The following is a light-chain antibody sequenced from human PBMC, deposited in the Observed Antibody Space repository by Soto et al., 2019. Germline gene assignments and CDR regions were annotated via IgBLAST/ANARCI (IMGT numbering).Light chain of an antibody. CDR1: SSNIGANYD. Sequence: QSVLSQPPSVSGAPGQRITISCTGSSSNIGANYDVHWYRQVPGTAPKLLMSGDNNRPSGVADRFSGSKSGTSASLAITRLQAEDEADYYCQSYDSSLNRVFGTGIKVTVL. CDR3: QSYDSSLNRV. J-gene: IGLJ1*01. V-gene: IGLV1-40*01. CDR2: GDN.